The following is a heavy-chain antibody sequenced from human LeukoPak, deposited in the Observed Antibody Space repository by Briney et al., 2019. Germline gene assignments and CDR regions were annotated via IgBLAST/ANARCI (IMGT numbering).Heavy chain of an antibody. CDR1: GYTFTGYY. Sequence: GASVKVSCKASGYTFTGYYMHWVRQAPGQGLEWMGWINPNSGGTNYAQKFQGRVTMTRDTSISTAYMELSRLRSDDTAVYYCARYYYDSSGYYFPFDYWGQGTLVTVSS. CDR3: ARYYYDSSGYYFPFDY. J-gene: IGHJ4*02. V-gene: IGHV1-2*02. D-gene: IGHD3-22*01. CDR2: INPNSGGT.